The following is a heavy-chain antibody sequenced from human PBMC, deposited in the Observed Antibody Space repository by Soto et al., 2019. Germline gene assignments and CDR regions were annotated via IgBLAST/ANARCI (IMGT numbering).Heavy chain of an antibody. CDR2: IWYDGSNK. CDR3: ARGDGVLRFLEWLFDY. J-gene: IGHJ4*02. CDR1: GFTFSSYG. Sequence: GGSLRLSCAASGFTFSSYGMHWVRQAPGKGLEWVAVIWYDGSNKYYADSVKGRFTISRDNSKNTLYLQMNSLRAEDTAVYYCARGDGVLRFLEWLFDYWGQGTLVTVSS. D-gene: IGHD3-3*01. V-gene: IGHV3-33*01.